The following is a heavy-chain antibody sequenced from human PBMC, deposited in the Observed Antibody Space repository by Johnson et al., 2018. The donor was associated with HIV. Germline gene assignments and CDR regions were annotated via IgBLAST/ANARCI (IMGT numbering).Heavy chain of an antibody. CDR2: INWNGGST. CDR3: AREGGGFREFGGFDI. D-gene: IGHD3-10*01. V-gene: IGHV3-20*04. CDR1: RFTFDDYA. J-gene: IGHJ3*02. Sequence: VQLVESGGVVVQPGGSLRLSCETSRFTFDDYAMHWVRQAPGKGLEWVSGINWNGGSTGYADSVKGRFTISRDNAKNSLYLQMNSLRAEDTALYYCAREGGGFREFGGFDIWGQGTMVTVSS.